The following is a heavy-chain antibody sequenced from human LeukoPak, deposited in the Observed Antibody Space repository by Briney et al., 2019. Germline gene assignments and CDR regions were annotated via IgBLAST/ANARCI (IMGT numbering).Heavy chain of an antibody. CDR3: AKDKYSPFDY. Sequence: GGSLRLSCAASGFTFSSYGMHWVRQAPGKGLEWVAFIRYDGSNKYYADSVKGRFTISRDNSKDTLYLQMNSLRAEDTAVYYCAKDKYSPFDYWGQGTLVTVSS. D-gene: IGHD5-18*01. CDR2: IRYDGSNK. V-gene: IGHV3-30*02. CDR1: GFTFSSYG. J-gene: IGHJ4*02.